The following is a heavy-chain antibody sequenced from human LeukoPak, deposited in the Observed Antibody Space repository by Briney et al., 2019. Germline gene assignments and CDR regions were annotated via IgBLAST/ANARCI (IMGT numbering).Heavy chain of an antibody. CDR3: ARLPSGGSGSYYYYYYYYGMGV. V-gene: IGHV1-69*04. D-gene: IGHD3-10*01. CDR2: IIPILGIA. Sequence: SVKVSCKASGGTFSSYAISWVRQAPGQGLEWMGRIIPILGIANYAQKFQGRVTITADESTSTAYMELSSLRSEDTAVYYCARLPSGGSGSYYYYYYYYGMGVWGQGTTVTVSS. J-gene: IGHJ6*02. CDR1: GGTFSSYA.